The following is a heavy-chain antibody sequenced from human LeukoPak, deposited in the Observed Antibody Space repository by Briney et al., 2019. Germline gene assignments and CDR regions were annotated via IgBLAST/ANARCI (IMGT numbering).Heavy chain of an antibody. CDR1: GGTFSSYA. Sequence: SVKVSCKASGGTFSSYAISWVRQAPGQGLEWMGGIIPIFGTANYAQKFQGRVTITADESTSTAYMELSSLRSEDTAVYYCAGEGITIFGVGPYYYYYGMDVWGQGTTVTVSS. CDR2: IIPIFGTA. CDR3: AGEGITIFGVGPYYYYYGMDV. J-gene: IGHJ6*02. D-gene: IGHD3-3*01. V-gene: IGHV1-69*13.